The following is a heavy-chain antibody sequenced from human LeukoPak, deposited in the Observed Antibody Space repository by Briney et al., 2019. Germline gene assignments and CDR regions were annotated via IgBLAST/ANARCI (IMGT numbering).Heavy chain of an antibody. Sequence: GGSLRLSCAASGFTFNSYATSWVRQAPGKGLEWVSSVSSDSHFIFYADSVEGRFTISRDNAKNSLYLQMNSLRAEDTAVYYCARVEGYSNPEALRFQHWGQGTLVTVSS. CDR2: VSSDSHFI. V-gene: IGHV3-21*04. CDR3: ARVEGYSNPEALRFQH. D-gene: IGHD4-11*01. CDR1: GFTFNSYA. J-gene: IGHJ1*01.